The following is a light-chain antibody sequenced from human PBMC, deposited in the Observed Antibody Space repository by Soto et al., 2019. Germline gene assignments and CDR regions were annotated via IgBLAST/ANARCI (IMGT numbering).Light chain of an antibody. CDR2: DAS. CDR3: QQRSNWPIT. J-gene: IGKJ5*01. V-gene: IGKV3-11*01. CDR1: QSVSRY. Sequence: EIVLTQSPATLSLSPGERATLSCRASQSVSRYLAWYQQKPGQAPRLLIYDASNRATGIPARFSGSGSGTDFTLTISSLEPEDFAVYYCQQRSNWPITFGQGTRPEIK.